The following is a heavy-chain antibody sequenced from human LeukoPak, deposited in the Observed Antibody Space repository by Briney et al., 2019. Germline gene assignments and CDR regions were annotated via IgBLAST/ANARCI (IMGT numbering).Heavy chain of an antibody. CDR2: ISSSSSYI. D-gene: IGHD5-18*01. Sequence: PGGSLRLSCAASGFTFSSYSMNWVRQAPGKGLEWVSSISSSSSYIYYADSVKGRFTISRDNAKNSLYLQMNSLRAEGTAVYYCAGGYSYGYRGRDYWGQGTLVTVSS. CDR3: AGGYSYGYRGRDY. J-gene: IGHJ4*02. CDR1: GFTFSSYS. V-gene: IGHV3-21*01.